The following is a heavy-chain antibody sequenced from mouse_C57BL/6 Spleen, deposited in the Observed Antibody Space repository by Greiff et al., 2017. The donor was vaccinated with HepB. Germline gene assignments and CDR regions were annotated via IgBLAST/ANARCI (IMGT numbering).Heavy chain of an antibody. J-gene: IGHJ2*01. CDR3: ARDGYSPFDY. V-gene: IGHV1-52*01. Sequence: QVQLQQPGAELVRPGSSVKLSCKASGYTFTSYWMHWVKQRPIQGLEWIGNIDPSDSETHYNQKFKDKATLTVDKSSSTAYMQLSSLTSEDAAVYYGARDGYSPFDYWGQGTTLTVSS. CDR1: GYTFTSYW. CDR2: IDPSDSET. D-gene: IGHD2-3*01.